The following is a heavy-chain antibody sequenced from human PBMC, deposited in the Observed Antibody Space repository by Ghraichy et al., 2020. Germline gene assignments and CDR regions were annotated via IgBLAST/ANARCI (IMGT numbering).Heavy chain of an antibody. CDR3: ARDLGDGWLRDHDAFDI. CDR1: GGSISSYY. J-gene: IGHJ3*02. Sequence: SETLSLTCTVSGGSISSYYWSWIRQPPGKGLEWIGYIYYSGSTNYNPSLKSRVTISVDTSKNQFSLKLSSVTAADTAVYYCARDLGDGWLRDHDAFDIWGQGTMVTVSS. CDR2: IYYSGST. V-gene: IGHV4-59*01. D-gene: IGHD5-12*01.